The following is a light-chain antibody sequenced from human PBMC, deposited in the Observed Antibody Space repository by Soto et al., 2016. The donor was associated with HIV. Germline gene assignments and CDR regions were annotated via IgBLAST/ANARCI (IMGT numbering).Light chain of an antibody. CDR2: DNS. V-gene: IGLV3-21*03. Sequence: SYELTQPPSVSVAPGKTATITCGGNNIGSKSVHWHQQKPGQAPVLVVYDNSDRPSWVPERFSDSNSGNTATLTISRVEAGDEADYYCQVWDISSDHRVFGTGTKVSVL. CDR3: QVWDISSDHRV. J-gene: IGLJ1*01. CDR1: NIGSKS.